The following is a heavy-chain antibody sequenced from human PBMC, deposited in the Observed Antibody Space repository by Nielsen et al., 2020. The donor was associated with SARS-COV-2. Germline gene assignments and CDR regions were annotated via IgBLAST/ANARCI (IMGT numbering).Heavy chain of an antibody. D-gene: IGHD1-1*01. V-gene: IGHV4-31*03. Sequence: SETLSLTCSVPSGSISSDDYYGSWVRQRKGKGLEWIWDIHYSGNTYYNPSLESRVTITVDTSKNQFSLRVSSVAVADTAVYYGARGRTLIRGYSYYYMDVWGKGTTVTVSS. CDR1: SGSISSDDYY. CDR2: IHYSGNT. J-gene: IGHJ6*03. CDR3: ARGRTLIRGYSYYYMDV.